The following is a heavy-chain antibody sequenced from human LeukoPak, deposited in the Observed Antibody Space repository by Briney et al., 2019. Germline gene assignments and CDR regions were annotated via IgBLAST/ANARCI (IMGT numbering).Heavy chain of an antibody. D-gene: IGHD3-10*01. CDR3: ARDYGPTHYYGSGTLLSPDY. CDR2: ISAYNGNT. CDR1: GYTFTSYG. J-gene: IGHJ4*02. Sequence: ASVKVSCKAFGYTFTSYGISWVRQAPGQGLEWMGWISAYNGNTNYAQKLQGRVTMTTDTSTSTAYMELRSLRSDDTAVYYCARDYGPTHYYGSGTLLSPDYWGQGTLVTVSS. V-gene: IGHV1-18*01.